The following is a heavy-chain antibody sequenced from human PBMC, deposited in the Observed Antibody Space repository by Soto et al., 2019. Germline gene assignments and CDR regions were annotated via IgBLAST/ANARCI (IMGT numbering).Heavy chain of an antibody. CDR1: GGSISSSNW. CDR2: IYHSGST. V-gene: IGHV4-4*02. D-gene: IGHD1-26*01. Sequence: PSVTLSLTCAVSGGSISSSNWWSWVRQPPGKGLEWIGEIYHSGSTNYNPSLKSRVTISVDKSKNQFSLKLSSVTAADTAVYYCARRAGGSYYRWFDPWGQGTLVTSPQ. CDR3: ARRAGGSYYRWFDP. J-gene: IGHJ5*02.